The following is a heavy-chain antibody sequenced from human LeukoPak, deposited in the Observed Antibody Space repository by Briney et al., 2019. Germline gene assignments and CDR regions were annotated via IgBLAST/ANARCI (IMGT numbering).Heavy chain of an antibody. CDR1: GFSFSSYA. Sequence: GGSLRLSCAASGFSFSSYAMSWVRQAPGRGLEWVSTISGGGSPTHFADSVKGRFTISRDNSKSTLYLQMNSLRAEDTAVYYCAAVGHGYSYGSSDYWGQGTLVTVSS. CDR2: ISGGGSPT. D-gene: IGHD5-18*01. CDR3: AAVGHGYSYGSSDY. J-gene: IGHJ4*02. V-gene: IGHV3-23*01.